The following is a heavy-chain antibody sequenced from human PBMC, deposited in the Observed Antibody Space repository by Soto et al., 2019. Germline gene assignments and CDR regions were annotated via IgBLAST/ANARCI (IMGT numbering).Heavy chain of an antibody. CDR3: ARKPPSAIQGWAFGMDV. CDR1: GFSISSNY. V-gene: IGHV3-53*02. Sequence: ELQLVETGGGLIQTGGSLRLSCAASGFSISSNYIAWVRQPPGKGLEWVSTTFSGGNTEYAASVKGRCSISRDNYKNTLYLQMDNLRVDDTAVDYCARKPPSAIQGWAFGMDVWGQGTTVSVSS. J-gene: IGHJ6*02. D-gene: IGHD2-21*01. CDR2: TFSGGNT.